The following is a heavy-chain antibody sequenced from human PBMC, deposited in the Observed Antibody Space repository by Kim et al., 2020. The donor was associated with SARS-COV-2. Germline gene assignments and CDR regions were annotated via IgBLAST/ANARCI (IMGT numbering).Heavy chain of an antibody. CDR2: IIPILGIA. J-gene: IGHJ2*01. D-gene: IGHD4-17*01. Sequence: SVNVSCKASGGTFSSYAISWVRQAPGQGLEWMGRIIPILGIANYAQKFQGRVTITADKSTSTAYMELSSLRSEDTAVYYCARFGRREQDYGDLWYFDLWGRGTLVTVSS. CDR1: GGTFSSYA. V-gene: IGHV1-69*04. CDR3: ARFGRREQDYGDLWYFDL.